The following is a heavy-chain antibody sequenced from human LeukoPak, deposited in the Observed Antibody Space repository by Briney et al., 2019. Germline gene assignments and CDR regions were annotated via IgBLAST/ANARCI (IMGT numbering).Heavy chain of an antibody. J-gene: IGHJ4*02. D-gene: IGHD5-18*01. V-gene: IGHV4-34*01. CDR1: GGSFSGYH. CDR3: AREPSTAMALDY. Sequence: SETLSLTCAVYGGSFSGYHWSWIRQPPGKGLEWIGEINHSGSTNYNPSLKSRVTISVDTSKNQFSLKLSSVTAADTAVYYCAREPSTAMALDYWGQGTLVTVSS. CDR2: INHSGST.